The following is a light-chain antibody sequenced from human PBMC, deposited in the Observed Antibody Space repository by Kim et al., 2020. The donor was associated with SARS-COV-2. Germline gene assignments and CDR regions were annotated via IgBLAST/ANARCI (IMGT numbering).Light chain of an antibody. V-gene: IGLV2-14*01. CDR2: DVS. J-gene: IGLJ2*01. CDR3: SSYTTSSTLV. Sequence: QSALTQPASVSGSPGQSITISCTGTTNDVGGHHSVSWYQQYPGKAPKFMIYDVSKRPSGVSNRFSGSKPGNTASLTISGLQAEDEADYYCSSYTTSSTLVFGGGTQLTVL. CDR1: TNDVGGHHS.